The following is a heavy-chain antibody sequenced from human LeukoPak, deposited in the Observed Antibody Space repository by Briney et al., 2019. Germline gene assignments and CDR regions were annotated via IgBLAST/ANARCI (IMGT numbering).Heavy chain of an antibody. CDR3: ARGSHIATLYYYYYMDV. J-gene: IGHJ6*03. CDR1: GYTFTSYY. Sequence: ASVKVSCKASGYTFTSYYMHWVRQAPGQGLEWMGIINPSGGSTSYAQKFQGRVTMTRDMSTSTVYMELSRLRSDDTAVYYCARGSHIATLYYYYYMDVWGKGTTVTISS. V-gene: IGHV1-46*01. CDR2: INPSGGST. D-gene: IGHD6-13*01.